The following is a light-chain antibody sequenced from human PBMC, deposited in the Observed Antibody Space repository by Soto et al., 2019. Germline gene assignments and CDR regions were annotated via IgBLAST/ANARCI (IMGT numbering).Light chain of an antibody. CDR3: QQRSHWPGT. Sequence: PGERATLSCTASQSAGTYLAWYQQKPGQAPRLLIYDASNRAPGIPARFSGSGSGTDFTLTISRLEPEDFAVYYCQQRSHWPGTFGQGIKVDIK. V-gene: IGKV3-11*01. CDR1: QSAGTY. J-gene: IGKJ1*01. CDR2: DAS.